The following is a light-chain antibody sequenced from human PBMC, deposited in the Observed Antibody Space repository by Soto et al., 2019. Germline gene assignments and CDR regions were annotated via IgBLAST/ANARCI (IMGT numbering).Light chain of an antibody. CDR2: AAY. CDR3: QQSYSTPIT. Sequence: DIQMTQSPSSLSASVGDRVTITCRASQSISSYLNWYQQKPGKAPKLLIYAAYSLQSGVPSRFSGSGSGTDFTLTISSLQPEDFATYYCQQSYSTPITFGQGTRLEI. V-gene: IGKV1-39*01. J-gene: IGKJ5*01. CDR1: QSISSY.